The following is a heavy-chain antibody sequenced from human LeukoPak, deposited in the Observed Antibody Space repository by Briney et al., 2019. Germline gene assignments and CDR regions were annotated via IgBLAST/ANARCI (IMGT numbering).Heavy chain of an antibody. V-gene: IGHV1-2*02. CDR1: EYTFTGYY. CDR2: INPNSGGT. Sequence: ASVKVSCKASEYTFTGYYMHWVRQAPGQGLEWMGWINPNSGGTNYAQKFQGRVTMTRDTSISTAYMELSRLRSDDTAVYYCARVLGNYYDSSGYYPADDYWGQGTLVTVSS. D-gene: IGHD3-22*01. CDR3: ARVLGNYYDSSGYYPADDY. J-gene: IGHJ4*02.